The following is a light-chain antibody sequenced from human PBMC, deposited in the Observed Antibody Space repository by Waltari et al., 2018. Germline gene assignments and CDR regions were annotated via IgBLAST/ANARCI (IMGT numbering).Light chain of an antibody. CDR3: NSYTSSSTWV. CDR1: SSDVGGHKP. J-gene: IGLJ3*02. V-gene: IGLV2-14*03. Sequence: QSALTQPAAVSGSPGQSITISCTGTSSDVGGHKPVSWYQQHPGKAPKLMIYDVSNRPSGVSSRFSGSKSGNTASLTISGLQAEDEADYYCNSYTSSSTWVFGGGTKLTVL. CDR2: DVS.